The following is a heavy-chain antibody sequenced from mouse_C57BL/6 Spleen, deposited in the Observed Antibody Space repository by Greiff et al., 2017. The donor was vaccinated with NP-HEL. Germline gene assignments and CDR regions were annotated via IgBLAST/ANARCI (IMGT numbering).Heavy chain of an antibody. CDR3: ARWGLGFYYFDY. CDR1: GYSFTDYN. V-gene: IGHV1-39*01. J-gene: IGHJ2*01. Sequence: EVNLVESGPELVKPGASVKISCKASGYSFTDYNMNWVKQSNGKSLEWIGVINPNYGTTSYNQKFKGKATLTVDQSSSTAYMQLNSLTSEDSAVYYCARWGLGFYYFDYWGQGTTLTVSS. D-gene: IGHD2-2*01. CDR2: INPNYGTT.